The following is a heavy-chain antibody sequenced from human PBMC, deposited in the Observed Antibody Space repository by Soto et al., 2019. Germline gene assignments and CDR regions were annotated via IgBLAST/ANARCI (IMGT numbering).Heavy chain of an antibody. J-gene: IGHJ4*02. Sequence: SGGSLRLSCAASGFTFSSYSMNWVRQAPGKGLEWVSYISSSSSTIYYADSVKGRFTISRDNAKNSLYLQMNSLRDEDTAVYYCARDRRTMTTVTLFDYWGQGTLVTVSS. CDR1: GFTFSSYS. CDR2: ISSSSSTI. V-gene: IGHV3-48*02. CDR3: ARDRRTMTTVTLFDY. D-gene: IGHD4-17*01.